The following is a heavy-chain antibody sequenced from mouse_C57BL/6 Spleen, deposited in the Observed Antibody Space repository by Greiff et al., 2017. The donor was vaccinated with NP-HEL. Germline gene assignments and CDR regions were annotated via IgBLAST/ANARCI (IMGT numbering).Heavy chain of an antibody. Sequence: EVKLMESGAELVRPGASVKLSCTASGFNIKDDYMHWVKQRPEQGLEWIGWIDPENGDTEYASKFQGKATITADTSSNTAYLQLSSLTSEDTAVYYCTRINYDYDEGYYYAMDYWGQGTSVTVSS. D-gene: IGHD2-4*01. V-gene: IGHV14-4*01. CDR3: TRINYDYDEGYYYAMDY. J-gene: IGHJ4*01. CDR1: GFNIKDDY. CDR2: IDPENGDT.